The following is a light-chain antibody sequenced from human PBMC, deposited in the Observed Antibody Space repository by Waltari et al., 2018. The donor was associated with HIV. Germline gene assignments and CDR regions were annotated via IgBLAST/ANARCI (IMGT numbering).Light chain of an antibody. CDR2: VAS. J-gene: IGKJ3*01. CDR3: QQTYRTPLT. V-gene: IGKV1-39*01. CDR1: QNINMY. Sequence: DIQMTQSPSSLSASVGARVTMSCWASQNINMYLNWYQQRPGKAPKLLIYVASSLQSGVPSRFSGSGSGTDFTLTISSLQPEDFATYYCQQTYRTPLTFGPGTKVDIK.